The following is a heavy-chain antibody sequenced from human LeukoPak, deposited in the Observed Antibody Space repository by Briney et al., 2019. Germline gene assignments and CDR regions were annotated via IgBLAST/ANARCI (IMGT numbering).Heavy chain of an antibody. D-gene: IGHD3-3*01. Sequence: SETQSLTCTVSGGXISSYYCSWIRQPPGKGLEWIGYIYYSGSTNYNPSLKSRVTISVDTSKNQFSLKLSSVTAADTAVYYCARDKWSGEAFDIWGQGTMVTVSS. CDR1: GGXISSYY. CDR2: IYYSGST. V-gene: IGHV4-59*01. J-gene: IGHJ3*02. CDR3: ARDKWSGEAFDI.